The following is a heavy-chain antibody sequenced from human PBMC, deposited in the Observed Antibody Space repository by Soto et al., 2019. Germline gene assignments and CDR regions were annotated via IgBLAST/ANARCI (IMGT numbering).Heavy chain of an antibody. CDR1: GFIFSSHA. Sequence: QVPLVESGGSVVQPGRSLRLSCAASGFIFSSHAVYWVRQPPGKGLEWVAVTSYDGSDKYYADSVKGRFTISRDNSKRMLYLQMNRLRAEDTAVYYCASQDYSGNSGGHWGQGTLVTVSS. J-gene: IGHJ1*01. D-gene: IGHD4-4*01. CDR3: ASQDYSGNSGGH. CDR2: TSYDGSDK. V-gene: IGHV3-30-3*01.